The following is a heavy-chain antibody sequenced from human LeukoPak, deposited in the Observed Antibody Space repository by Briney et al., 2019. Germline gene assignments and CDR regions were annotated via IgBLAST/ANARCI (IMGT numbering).Heavy chain of an antibody. CDR3: YGANAEH. Sequence: GGSLRLSCAASGFTFSVYWMHWVRQAPGKGLVWVSGTNTDGSSTMYADSVKGRFTIARDNAKNTLYQQMNSLRAEDTAVYYCYGANAEHWGQGTLVTVSS. CDR2: TNTDGSST. J-gene: IGHJ1*01. V-gene: IGHV3-74*03. D-gene: IGHD4-23*01. CDR1: GFTFSVYW.